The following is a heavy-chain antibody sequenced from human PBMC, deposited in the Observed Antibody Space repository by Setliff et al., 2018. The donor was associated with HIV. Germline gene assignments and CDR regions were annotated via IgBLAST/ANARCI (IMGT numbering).Heavy chain of an antibody. Sequence: LTCAVYGGSFSGYYWSWFRQAPGKGLEWVGFIRSKAYGGTTEYAASVKGRFTISRDDSKGGAYLQMNSLKTEDTAVYYCTRDRSRDYSDSSGYYHFFDPWGQGTLVTVSS. V-gene: IGHV3-49*03. CDR2: IRSKAYGGTT. CDR1: GGSFSGYY. CDR3: TRDRSRDYSDSSGYYHFFDP. D-gene: IGHD3-22*01. J-gene: IGHJ5*02.